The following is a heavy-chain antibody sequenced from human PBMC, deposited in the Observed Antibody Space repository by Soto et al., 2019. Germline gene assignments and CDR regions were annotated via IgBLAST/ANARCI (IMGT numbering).Heavy chain of an antibody. J-gene: IGHJ3*02. Sequence: QVQLVQSGAEVKKPGSSVKVSCKASGGTFSSYAISWVRQAPGQGLEWMGGIIPIFGTANYAQKFQGRVKITADESTSTAYMELSSLRSEDTAVYYCARAGVIVVVHGLDAFDIWGQGTMVTVSS. V-gene: IGHV1-69*01. CDR1: GGTFSSYA. CDR3: ARAGVIVVVHGLDAFDI. CDR2: IIPIFGTA. D-gene: IGHD3-22*01.